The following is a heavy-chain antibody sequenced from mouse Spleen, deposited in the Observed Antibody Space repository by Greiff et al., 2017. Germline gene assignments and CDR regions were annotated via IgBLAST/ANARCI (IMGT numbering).Heavy chain of an antibody. CDR2: IWSGGST. CDR3: ARNSLAY. CDR1: GFSFTSYG. V-gene: IGHV2-2*01. J-gene: IGHJ3*01. Sequence: VKLMESGPGLVQPSQSLSITCTVSGFSFTSYGVHWVRQSPGKGLEWLGVIWSGGSTDYNAAFISRLSISKDNSKSQVFFKMNSLQADDTAIYYCARNSLAYWGQGTLVTVSA.